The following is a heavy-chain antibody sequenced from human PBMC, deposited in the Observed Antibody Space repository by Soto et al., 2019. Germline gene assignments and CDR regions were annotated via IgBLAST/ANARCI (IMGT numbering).Heavy chain of an antibody. Sequence: SETLSLTCSVSGDSISISSYYWGWVRQPPGKGLEWIGSIHYSGSTHYNPSPQSRVTISGDASKKQSSLKLGSVTAADTVMYYCASTKDETLYFDYWGQGNLVTVLL. D-gene: IGHD2-15*01. CDR3: ASTKDETLYFDY. J-gene: IGHJ4*02. CDR2: IHYSGST. CDR1: GDSISISSYY. V-gene: IGHV4-39*01.